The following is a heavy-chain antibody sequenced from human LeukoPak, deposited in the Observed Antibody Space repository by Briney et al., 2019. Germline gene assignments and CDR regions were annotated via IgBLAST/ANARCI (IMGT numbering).Heavy chain of an antibody. D-gene: IGHD2-2*01. CDR3: ARSLGAQLPPIH. CDR1: GDSISSYY. V-gene: IGHV4-59*01. CDR2: IYYSGST. J-gene: IGHJ4*02. Sequence: SETLSLTCTVSGDSISSYYWSWIRQPPGKGPEWIGYIYYSGSTNYNPSLKSRVTISVDTSKNQFFLKLTSVTAADTAVYYCARSLGAQLPPIHWGQGTLVTVSS.